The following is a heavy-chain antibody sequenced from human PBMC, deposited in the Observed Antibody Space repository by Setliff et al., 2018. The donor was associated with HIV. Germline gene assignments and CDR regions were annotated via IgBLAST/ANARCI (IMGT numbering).Heavy chain of an antibody. V-gene: IGHV3-30*03. J-gene: IGHJ4*02. CDR1: GFSFSNDV. CDR2: ISEDASTI. D-gene: IGHD6-19*01. Sequence: GGSLRLSCAASGFSFSNDVMHWVRQAPGKGLEWVAVISEDASTIFYVDSVKGRFTISRDNAKNSLYLEMNSLTAEDTAVYYCARHEPGWYALSGGRYFDYWGQGTLVTVSS. CDR3: ARHEPGWYALSGGRYFDY.